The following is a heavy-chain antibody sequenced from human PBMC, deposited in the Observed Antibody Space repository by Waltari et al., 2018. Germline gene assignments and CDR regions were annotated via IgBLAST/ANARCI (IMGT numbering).Heavy chain of an antibody. V-gene: IGHV1-8*01. CDR3: AGAQLRRAAGGGY. Sequence: QVQLVQSGAEVKKPGASVKVSCKASGYTFTSYDINWVRQATGQGLEWMGWMNPNRGNTGFAQKFPGRVTMTRNTSISTAYMELSSLGSEDTAVYYWAGAQLRRAAGGGYWGQGTLVTVSS. J-gene: IGHJ4*02. CDR1: GYTFTSYD. D-gene: IGHD6-13*01. CDR2: MNPNRGNT.